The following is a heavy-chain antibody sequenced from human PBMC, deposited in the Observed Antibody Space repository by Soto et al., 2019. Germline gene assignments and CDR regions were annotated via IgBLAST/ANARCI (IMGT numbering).Heavy chain of an antibody. J-gene: IGHJ4*02. Sequence: EVQLVESGGGLVQPGESLRLSCAASGFTFSIYWMHWIRQAPGKGLVWVSRVSSDGSSTVYATSVKGRLTISRDNAKNTLYLQMNSLSDEDTAVYYCARGLHNYSSFDSWGQGTLVTVSS. CDR1: GFTFSIYW. CDR2: VSSDGSST. D-gene: IGHD4-4*01. V-gene: IGHV3-74*01. CDR3: ARGLHNYSSFDS.